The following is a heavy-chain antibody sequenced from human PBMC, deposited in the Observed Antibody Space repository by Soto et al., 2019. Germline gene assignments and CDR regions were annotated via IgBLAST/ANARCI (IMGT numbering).Heavy chain of an antibody. D-gene: IGHD6-25*01. CDR3: AKDHGSQP. J-gene: IGHJ4*02. CDR2: ISWNSGSI. Sequence: EVQLVESGGGLVQPGRSLRLSCAASGFTFDDYAMHWVRQAPGKGLEWVSGISWNSGSIGYADSVKGRFTISRDNAKNSLYLHMNSLRAEDTALYNCAKDHGSQPWGQGTLVTVSS. V-gene: IGHV3-9*01. CDR1: GFTFDDYA.